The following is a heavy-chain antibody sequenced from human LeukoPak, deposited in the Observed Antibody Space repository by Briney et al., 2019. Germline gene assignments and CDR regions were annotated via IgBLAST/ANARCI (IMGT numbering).Heavy chain of an antibody. CDR1: GFTFSSYI. CDR2: ISISSSYI. CDR3: ARGTMDYDFWSGSYYFDY. V-gene: IGHV3-21*01. D-gene: IGHD3-3*01. J-gene: IGHJ4*02. Sequence: PGGSLRLSCAASGFTFSSYIMNWVCQAPGKGLEWVSSISISSSYIYYADSVKGRFTISRDNAKNSLYLQMNSLRAEDTAVYYCARGTMDYDFWSGSYYFDYWGQGTLVTVSS.